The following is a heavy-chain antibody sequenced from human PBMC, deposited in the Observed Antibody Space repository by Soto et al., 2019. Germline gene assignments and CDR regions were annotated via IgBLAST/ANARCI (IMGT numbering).Heavy chain of an antibody. Sequence: GGSLRLSCAASGFTFSSYAMHWVRQAPGKGLEWVAVISYDGSNKYYADSVKGRFTISRDNSKNTLYLQMNSLRAEDTAVYYCARERHSGTYHYGMDVWGQGTTVTVSS. V-gene: IGHV3-30-3*01. J-gene: IGHJ6*02. D-gene: IGHD1-26*01. CDR3: ARERHSGTYHYGMDV. CDR2: ISYDGSNK. CDR1: GFTFSSYA.